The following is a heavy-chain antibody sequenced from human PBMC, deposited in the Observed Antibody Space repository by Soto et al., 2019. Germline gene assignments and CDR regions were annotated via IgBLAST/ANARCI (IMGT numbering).Heavy chain of an antibody. D-gene: IGHD2-2*02. J-gene: IGHJ4*02. CDR1: GFTFSSYG. CDR3: AKGPISNNIVVVPAAIY. Sequence: GGSLRLSCAASGFTFSSYGMHWVRQAPGKGLEWVAVISYDGSNKYYADSVKGRFTISRDNSKNTLYLQMNSLRAEDTAVYYCAKGPISNNIVVVPAAIYWGQGTLVTVSS. V-gene: IGHV3-30*18. CDR2: ISYDGSNK.